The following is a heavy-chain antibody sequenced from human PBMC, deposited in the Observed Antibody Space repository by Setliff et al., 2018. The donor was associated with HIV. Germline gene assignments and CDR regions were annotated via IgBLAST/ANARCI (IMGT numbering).Heavy chain of an antibody. J-gene: IGHJ6*02. Sequence: SVKVSCKASGGTFTSYVISWVRQAPGQGLEWMGGIIPILGIASYSQKFQGRVTITADKSTSTAYMELSSLRSEDTAVYYCARPQWELGVDYYGMDVWCQGTTVTVSS. CDR2: IIPILGIA. CDR1: GGTFTSYV. CDR3: ARPQWELGVDYYGMDV. V-gene: IGHV1-69*10. D-gene: IGHD1-26*01.